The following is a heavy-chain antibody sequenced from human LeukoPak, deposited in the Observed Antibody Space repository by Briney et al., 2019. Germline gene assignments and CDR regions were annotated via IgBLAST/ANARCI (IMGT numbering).Heavy chain of an antibody. CDR1: GFTFDDYA. Sequence: GRSLRLSCAASGFTFDDYAMHWVRQAPGKGLEWVSGISWNSGSIGYADSVKGRFTISRDNAKNSLYLQMNSLRAEDTALYYCAKDIYSSSPYGMDVWGQGTTVTASS. CDR2: ISWNSGSI. CDR3: AKDIYSSSPYGMDV. D-gene: IGHD6-13*01. V-gene: IGHV3-9*01. J-gene: IGHJ6*02.